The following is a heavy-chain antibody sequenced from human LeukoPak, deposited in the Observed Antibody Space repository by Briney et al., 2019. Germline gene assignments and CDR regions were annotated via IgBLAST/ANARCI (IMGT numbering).Heavy chain of an antibody. Sequence: GGSLRLSCAASGFTFSSYWMSWVRQAPGKGLEWVAVISYDGSNKYYADSVKGRFTISKDNSKNTLYLQMNSLRAEDTAVYYCARGCRDKRITMVRSSAVKPYYYYMDVWGKGTTVTVSS. CDR2: ISYDGSNK. CDR1: GFTFSSYW. V-gene: IGHV3-30*03. CDR3: ARGCRDKRITMVRSSAVKPYYYYMDV. D-gene: IGHD3-10*01. J-gene: IGHJ6*03.